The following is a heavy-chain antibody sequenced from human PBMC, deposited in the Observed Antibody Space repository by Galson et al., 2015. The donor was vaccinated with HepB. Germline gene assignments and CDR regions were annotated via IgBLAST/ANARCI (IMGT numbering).Heavy chain of an antibody. CDR3: VKCQQGYSGYDYLDY. CDR1: GFTFSSYA. V-gene: IGHV3-64D*06. Sequence: SLRLYCAASGFTFSSYAMHWVRQAAGKGLDFVSAISSHGDSTYYADSVKGRFTISRDNSKNTLYLQMSSLRAEDTALYYCVKCQQGYSGYDYLDYWGQGTLVTVSS. J-gene: IGHJ4*02. D-gene: IGHD5-12*01. CDR2: ISSHGDST.